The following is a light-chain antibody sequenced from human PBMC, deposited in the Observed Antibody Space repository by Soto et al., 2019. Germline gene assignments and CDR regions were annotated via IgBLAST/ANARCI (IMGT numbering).Light chain of an antibody. CDR3: QQYSVYPLT. V-gene: IGKV1D-16*01. CDR1: QDINSW. J-gene: IGKJ4*01. Sequence: DVQMTQSPSSLSASVGDRVTITCRASQDINSWLAWYQQKPGQAPKSLIYAASSLQPGVPSRFSGSESGTDFTLTISSLQPEDSATYYCQQYSVYPLTFGGGTKVEIK. CDR2: AAS.